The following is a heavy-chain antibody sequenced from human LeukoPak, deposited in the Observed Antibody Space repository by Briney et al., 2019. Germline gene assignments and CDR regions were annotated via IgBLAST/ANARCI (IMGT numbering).Heavy chain of an antibody. D-gene: IGHD1-26*01. CDR1: GFTFTNHW. J-gene: IGHJ4*02. CDR3: AKDLRGSYCTSYFDY. CDR2: ISGSGGST. Sequence: TGGSLRLSCAASGFTFTNHWMHWVRQAPGKGLEWVSGISGSGGSTYYADFVKGRFTISRDNSKNTLYLQMNSLRAEDTAVYYCAKDLRGSYCTSYFDYWGQGTLVTVSS. V-gene: IGHV3-23*01.